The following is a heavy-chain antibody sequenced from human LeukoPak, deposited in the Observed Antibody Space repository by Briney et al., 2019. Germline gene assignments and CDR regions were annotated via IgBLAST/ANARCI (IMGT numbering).Heavy chain of an antibody. Sequence: ASVKVSCKASGYTFTSYGISWVRQAPGQGLEWMGWISAYNGNTNYAQKLQGRVTMTTDTSTSTAYMELRSLRSEDTAVYYCARDGYYDSSGYSNDAFDIWGQGTMVTVSS. V-gene: IGHV1-18*01. J-gene: IGHJ3*02. CDR1: GYTFTSYG. CDR2: ISAYNGNT. CDR3: ARDGYYDSSGYSNDAFDI. D-gene: IGHD3-22*01.